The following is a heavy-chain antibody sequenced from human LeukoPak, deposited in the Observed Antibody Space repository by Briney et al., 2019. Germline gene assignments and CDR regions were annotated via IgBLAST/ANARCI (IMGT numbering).Heavy chain of an antibody. V-gene: IGHV3-74*01. CDR3: ARGATYAYYQDY. J-gene: IGHJ4*02. CDR2: IKYDASST. Sequence: GGSLRLSCADSGFTFSSHWMHWVRHAPGKGLVWVSRIKYDASSTSYADSVKGRFTISRDNAKNTLYLQMNSLRAEDTAVYYCARGATYAYYQDYWGQGTLVTVSS. D-gene: IGHD1-26*01. CDR1: GFTFSSHW.